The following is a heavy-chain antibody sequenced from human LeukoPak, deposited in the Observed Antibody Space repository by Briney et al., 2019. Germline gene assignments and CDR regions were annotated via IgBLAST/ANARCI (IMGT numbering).Heavy chain of an antibody. V-gene: IGHV3-23*01. CDR3: AKDYCRDGNCPFPFLDS. CDR1: GFTPTNHG. Sequence: GGSLRLSCAVSGFTPTNHGVSWVRQAPGKGLEWVSIITGTGGRYYGDSVKGRFILSRDNSKNTVYMQMSSLRAEDTATYYCAKDYCRDGNCPFPFLDSWGQGTLVTVSS. D-gene: IGHD2-15*01. CDR2: ITGTGGR. J-gene: IGHJ4*02.